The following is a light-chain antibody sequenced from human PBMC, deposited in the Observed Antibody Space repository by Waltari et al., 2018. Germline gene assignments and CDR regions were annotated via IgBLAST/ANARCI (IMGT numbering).Light chain of an antibody. CDR3: QNHERLPAT. J-gene: IGKJ1*01. CDR2: GAS. CDR1: KSIGRY. Sequence: EIVLTQSPGTLSLSTGERVTLSCRASKSIGRYLAWSQQKPDQAHRLRIYGASSRATGIPDRFSGSGSGTDFSLTISRLEPEDFAVYYCQNHERLPATFGQGTKVEIK. V-gene: IGKV3-20*01.